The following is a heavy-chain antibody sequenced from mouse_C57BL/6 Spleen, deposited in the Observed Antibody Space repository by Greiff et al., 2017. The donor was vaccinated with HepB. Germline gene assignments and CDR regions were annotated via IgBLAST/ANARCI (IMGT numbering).Heavy chain of an antibody. CDR1: GYSFTGYY. CDR3: ARGYYGSSYEAWFAY. D-gene: IGHD1-1*01. CDR2: INPSTGGT. Sequence: EVQLQQSGPELVKPGASVKISCKASGYSFTGYYMNWVKQSPEKSLEWIGEINPSTGGTTYNQKFKAKATLTVDKSSSTAYMQLTSLTSEDSAVYYCARGYYGSSYEAWFAYWGQGTLVTVSA. J-gene: IGHJ3*01. V-gene: IGHV1-42*01.